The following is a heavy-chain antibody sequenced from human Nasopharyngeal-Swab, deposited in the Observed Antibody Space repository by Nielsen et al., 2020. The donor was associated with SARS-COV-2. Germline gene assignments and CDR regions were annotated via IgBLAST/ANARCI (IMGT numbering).Heavy chain of an antibody. Sequence: GGSLRLSCAASGFTFSSYAMSWVRQAPGKGLEWVSAISGSGGSTYYADSVKGRFTISRDNSKSTLYLQMNSLRAEDTAVYYCAKRDGLLWFGELQYYYYYYMDVWGKGTTVTVSS. CDR3: AKRDGLLWFGELQYYYYYYMDV. D-gene: IGHD3-10*01. CDR2: ISGSGGST. J-gene: IGHJ6*03. CDR1: GFTFSSYA. V-gene: IGHV3-23*01.